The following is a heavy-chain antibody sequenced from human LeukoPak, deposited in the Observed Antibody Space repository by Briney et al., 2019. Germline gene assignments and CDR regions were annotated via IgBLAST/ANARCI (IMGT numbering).Heavy chain of an antibody. V-gene: IGHV4-34*01. CDR3: ARATGRNTNTDRSDY. J-gene: IGHJ4*02. CDR1: GGSFSGYY. CDR2: INHSGST. Sequence: SETLSLTCAVYGGSFSGYYWTWIRQPPGKGLEWVGEINHSGSTNYNPSLKSRVTISVDTSKNQFSLKLRSVSAADTAVYYCARATGRNTNTDRSDYWGQGTLVTVSS. D-gene: IGHD2-2*01.